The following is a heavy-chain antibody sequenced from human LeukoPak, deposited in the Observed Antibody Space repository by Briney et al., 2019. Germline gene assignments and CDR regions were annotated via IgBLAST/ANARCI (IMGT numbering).Heavy chain of an antibody. V-gene: IGHV3-48*04. CDR2: ISSSSSNI. CDR1: GFTFSTEP. D-gene: IGHD5-12*01. J-gene: IGHJ4*02. Sequence: GGSLRLSCAASGFTFSTEPMNWVRQTPGRGLEWLSFISSSSSNIIYADSVKGRFTISRDNAMSSLYLQMNDLRAEDTAVYYCARAGFRGYGGLLDNWGQGTLVTVSS. CDR3: ARAGFRGYGGLLDN.